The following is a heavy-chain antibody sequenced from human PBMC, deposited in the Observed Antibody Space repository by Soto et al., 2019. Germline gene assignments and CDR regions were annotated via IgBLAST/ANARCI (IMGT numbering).Heavy chain of an antibody. J-gene: IGHJ6*03. V-gene: IGHV4-34*01. CDR1: GGSFSGYY. CDR2: INHSGST. Sequence: SETLSLTCAVYGGSFSGYYWSWIRQPPGKGLEWIGEINHSGSTNYNPSLKSRVTISVDTSKNQFSLKLSSVTAADTAVYYCASLPMVYYYYYYMDVWGKGTTVTVSS. CDR3: ASLPMVYYYYYYMDV. D-gene: IGHD3-10*01.